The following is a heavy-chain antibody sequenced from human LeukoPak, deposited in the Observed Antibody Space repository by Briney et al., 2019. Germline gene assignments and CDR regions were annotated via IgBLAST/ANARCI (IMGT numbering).Heavy chain of an antibody. D-gene: IGHD6-13*01. Sequence: PSETLSLTCTVSGDSINNYYRTWIRQPAGKGLEWIGRIFPTGNTNYNPSLKSRVTMSVDTSKNQFSLKVSSVTAADTAVYYCARMDGSNWTFDYWGQGTLVTVSS. V-gene: IGHV4-4*07. J-gene: IGHJ4*02. CDR2: IFPTGNT. CDR1: GDSINNYY. CDR3: ARMDGSNWTFDY.